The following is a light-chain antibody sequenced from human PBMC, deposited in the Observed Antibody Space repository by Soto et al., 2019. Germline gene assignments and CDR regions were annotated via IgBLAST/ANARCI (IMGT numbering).Light chain of an antibody. Sequence: QAVVTQEPSLTVSPGGTVTLTCGSSTGAVTSGHYPYWFQQKPGQAPRTLIYDTRNKHSWTPARFSGSLLGGKAALTLSGAQPEDEAEYYCLLSYSETRHVVFGGGTKLTVL. CDR3: LLSYSETRHVV. J-gene: IGLJ2*01. V-gene: IGLV7-46*01. CDR1: TGAVTSGHY. CDR2: DTR.